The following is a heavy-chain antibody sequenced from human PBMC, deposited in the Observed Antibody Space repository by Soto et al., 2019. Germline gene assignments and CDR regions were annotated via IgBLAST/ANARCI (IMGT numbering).Heavy chain of an antibody. CDR2: ISGSGGST. CDR1: GFTFSSYA. Sequence: PGGSLRLSCAASGFTFSSYAMSWVRQAPGKGLEWVSAISGSGGSTYYADSVKGRFTISRDNSKNTLYLQMNSLRAEDTAVYYCANPFTTTQERVQNAFDIWGQGTMVTVSS. J-gene: IGHJ3*02. V-gene: IGHV3-23*01. CDR3: ANPFTTTQERVQNAFDI. D-gene: IGHD2-2*01.